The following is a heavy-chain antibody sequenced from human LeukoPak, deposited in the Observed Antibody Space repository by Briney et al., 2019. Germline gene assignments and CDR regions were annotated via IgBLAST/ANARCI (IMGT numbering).Heavy chain of an antibody. D-gene: IGHD3-22*01. CDR3: ASSRRDYDTFSPMGGY. V-gene: IGHV3-48*01. Sequence: GGSLRLSCAASGSTFSSYSMNWVRQAPGKGLEWFSSISSSSSTIYYADSVKGRFTTTRNNAKNSLYLQLNSLRAEETAVYYGASSRRDYDTFSPMGGYWGQGILVTVSS. CDR2: ISSSSSTI. J-gene: IGHJ4*02. CDR1: GSTFSSYS.